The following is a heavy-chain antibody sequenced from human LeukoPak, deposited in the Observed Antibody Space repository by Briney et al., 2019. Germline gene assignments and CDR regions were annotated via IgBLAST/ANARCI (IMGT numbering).Heavy chain of an antibody. V-gene: IGHV1-69*05. CDR1: GGTFSSYA. CDR2: IIPIFGTA. CDR3: ARGGIAAAGTTIKFIDYYYYYMDV. D-gene: IGHD6-13*01. J-gene: IGHJ6*03. Sequence: VASVKVSCKASGGTFSSYAISWVRQAPGQGLEWMGGIIPIFGTANYAQKFQGRVTITTDESTSTAYMELSSLGSEDTAVYYCARGGIAAAGTTIKFIDYYYYYMDVWGKGTTVTVSS.